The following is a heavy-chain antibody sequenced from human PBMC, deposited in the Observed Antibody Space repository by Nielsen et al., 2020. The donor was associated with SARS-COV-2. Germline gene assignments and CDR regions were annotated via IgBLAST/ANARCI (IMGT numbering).Heavy chain of an antibody. J-gene: IGHJ4*01. Sequence: GESLKISCAASGFTFSSYAMHWVRQAPGKGLEWVAVISYDGSNKYYADSVKGRFTISRDNSKNTLYLQMNSLRAEDTAVYYCARPGSGSYRAWLDYWR. V-gene: IGHV3-30-3*01. CDR1: GFTFSSYA. CDR2: ISYDGSNK. D-gene: IGHD3-10*01. CDR3: ARPGSGSYRAWLDY.